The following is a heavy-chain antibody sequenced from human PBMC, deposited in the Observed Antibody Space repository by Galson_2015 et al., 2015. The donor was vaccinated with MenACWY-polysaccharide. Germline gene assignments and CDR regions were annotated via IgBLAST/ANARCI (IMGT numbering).Heavy chain of an antibody. V-gene: IGHV2-5*02. CDR3: AHRMGVAAAFDF. D-gene: IGHD6-25*01. J-gene: IGHJ4*02. CDR1: GFSLRTPGVG. Sequence: PALVTPPQTLTLPCTVSGFSLRTPGVGVGWIRQPPGKALEWLALIFWDANKGYKPSMRSRLTVTKDTSKNQVVLTLTNVDPDDTATYYCAHRMGVAAAFDFWGQGAPVSVSS. CDR2: IFWDANK.